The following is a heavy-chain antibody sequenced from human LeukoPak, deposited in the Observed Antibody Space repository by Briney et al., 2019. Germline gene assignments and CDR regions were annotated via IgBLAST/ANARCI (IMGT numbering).Heavy chain of an antibody. CDR1: GYTFTSYD. V-gene: IGHV1-8*01. Sequence: ASVKVSCKASGYTFTSYDINWVRQAPGQGLEWMGWMNPNSGNTGYAQKFQGRVTMTRNTSISTAYMELSSLRSEDTAVYYCARWVPYDFWSGYYIDYYYYGMDVWGQGTTVTVSS. CDR3: ARWVPYDFWSGYYIDYYYYGMDV. D-gene: IGHD3-3*01. J-gene: IGHJ6*02. CDR2: MNPNSGNT.